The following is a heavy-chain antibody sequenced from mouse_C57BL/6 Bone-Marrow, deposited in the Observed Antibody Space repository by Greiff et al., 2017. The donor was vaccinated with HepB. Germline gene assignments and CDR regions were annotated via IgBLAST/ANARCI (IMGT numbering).Heavy chain of an antibody. V-gene: IGHV1-64*01. D-gene: IGHD1-1*01. J-gene: IGHJ3*01. CDR1: GYTFTSYW. CDR3: ARSTTVVAPFAY. CDR2: IHPNSGST. Sequence: VQLQESGTVLVKPGASVKLSCKASGYTFTSYWMHWVKQRPGQGLEWIGMIHPNSGSTNYNEKFKSKATLTVDKSSSTAYMQLSSLTSEDSAVYYCARSTTVVAPFAYWGQGTLVTVSA.